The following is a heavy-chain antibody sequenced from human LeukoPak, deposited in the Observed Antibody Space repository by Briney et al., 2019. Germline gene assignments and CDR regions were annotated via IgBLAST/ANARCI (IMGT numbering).Heavy chain of an antibody. Sequence: GGSLGLSCAASGFTFSSYAMSWVRQAPGKGLEWVSAISGSGGRTYYADSVKGWFTISRDNSKNTLYLQMNSLRAEDTAVYYCAKGPSSTSIEIDYWGQGTLVTVSS. CDR1: GFTFSSYA. CDR3: AKGPSSTSIEIDY. J-gene: IGHJ4*02. D-gene: IGHD6-13*01. V-gene: IGHV3-23*01. CDR2: ISGSGGRT.